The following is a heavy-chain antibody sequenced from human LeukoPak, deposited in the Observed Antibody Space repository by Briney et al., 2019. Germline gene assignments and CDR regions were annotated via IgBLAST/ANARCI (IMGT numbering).Heavy chain of an antibody. CDR1: GGSISSGGYY. Sequence: SQTLSLTCTVSGGSISSGGYYWSWIRQPPGKGLEWIGYINHSGSTNYNPSLKSRVTISVDTSKNQFSLKLSSVTAADTAVYYCASGGSSSWYWGVRYWGQGTLVTVSS. CDR3: ASGGSSSWYWGVRY. J-gene: IGHJ4*02. CDR2: INHSGST. V-gene: IGHV4-30-2*01. D-gene: IGHD6-13*01.